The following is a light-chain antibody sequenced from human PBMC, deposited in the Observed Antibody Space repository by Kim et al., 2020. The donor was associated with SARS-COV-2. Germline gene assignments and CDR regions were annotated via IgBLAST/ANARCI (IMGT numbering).Light chain of an antibody. Sequence: EIVLTQSPGTLSLSPGERATLFCRASQSVSSSYLAWYQQKPGQAPRLLIYGASSRATGIPDRFSGSGSGTDFALTISRLDPEDFAVYYCQQYGTSPYTFGQGTKLEI. V-gene: IGKV3-20*01. CDR1: QSVSSSY. CDR2: GAS. J-gene: IGKJ2*01. CDR3: QQYGTSPYT.